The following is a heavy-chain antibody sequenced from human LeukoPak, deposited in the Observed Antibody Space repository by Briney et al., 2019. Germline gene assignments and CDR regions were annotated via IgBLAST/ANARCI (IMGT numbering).Heavy chain of an antibody. Sequence: SETLSLTCTVSGYSISSGYYWGWIRQPPGKGLEWIGSIYHSGSTYYNPSLKSRVTISVDTSKNQFSLKLSSVTAADTAVYYCARPEGSGSWSAFDIWGQGTMVTVSS. D-gene: IGHD1-26*01. CDR1: GYSISSGYY. V-gene: IGHV4-38-2*02. CDR2: IYHSGST. CDR3: ARPEGSGSWSAFDI. J-gene: IGHJ3*02.